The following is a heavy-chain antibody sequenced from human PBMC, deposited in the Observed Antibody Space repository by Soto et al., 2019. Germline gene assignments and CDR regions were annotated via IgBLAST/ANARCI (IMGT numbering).Heavy chain of an antibody. D-gene: IGHD2-2*01. CDR1: GGTFSSYA. CDR2: IIPISGTA. CDR3: ARSQFCSPSLEIYYYYYYGIDV. V-gene: IGHV1-69*01. Sequence: QVQLVQSGAEVKKPGSSVKVSCKASGGTFSSYAISWVRQAPGQGLEWMGGIIPISGTANYAQKFQDRVTITADESTITAYMELISLRSEDTAVYYCARSQFCSPSLEIYYYYYYGIDVWGQGTTVTVSS. J-gene: IGHJ6*02.